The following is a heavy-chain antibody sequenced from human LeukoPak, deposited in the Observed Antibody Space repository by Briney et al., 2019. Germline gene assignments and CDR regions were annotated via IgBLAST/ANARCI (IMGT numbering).Heavy chain of an antibody. CDR3: TSPPAFQTRSSYYYYYMDV. CDR2: IRSKANSYAT. J-gene: IGHJ6*03. V-gene: IGHV3-73*01. CDR1: GFTFSGSA. Sequence: GGSLRLSCAASGFTFSGSAMHWVRQASGKGLEWVGRIRSKANSYATACPASVKGRFTISRDDSKNTAYLQMNSLKTEDTAVYYCTSPPAFQTRSSYYYYYMDVWGKGTTVTVSS. D-gene: IGHD2/OR15-2a*01.